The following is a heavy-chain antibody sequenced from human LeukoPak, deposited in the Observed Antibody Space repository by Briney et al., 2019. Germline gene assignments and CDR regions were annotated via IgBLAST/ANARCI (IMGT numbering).Heavy chain of an antibody. CDR2: IKQDGSEK. CDR1: GFTFGSYW. V-gene: IGHV3-7*03. J-gene: IGHJ4*02. Sequence: GGSLRLSCAASGFTFGSYWMGWVRQAPGKGLEWVANIKQDGSEKYYVDSVKGRFTISRDNAENSLSLQMNSLRAEDTAVYYCASAGGDSRSPLPFYYWGQGTLVTVSS. D-gene: IGHD6-6*01. CDR3: ASAGGDSRSPLPFYY.